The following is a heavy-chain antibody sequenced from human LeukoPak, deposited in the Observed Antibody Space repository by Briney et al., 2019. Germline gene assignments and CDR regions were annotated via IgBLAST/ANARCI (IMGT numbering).Heavy chain of an antibody. CDR3: AGPLGSPYFHH. J-gene: IGHJ1*01. Sequence: GGSLRLSCAASGFSFSSSGMNWVRQAPGKGLEWVSYIDTSSTTKNYADPVKGRFTISRDNAKNSLYLQMNSLRAEDTAVYYCAGPLGSPYFHHWGQGTLVTVSS. V-gene: IGHV3-48*01. D-gene: IGHD3-10*01. CDR1: GFSFSSSG. CDR2: IDTSSTTK.